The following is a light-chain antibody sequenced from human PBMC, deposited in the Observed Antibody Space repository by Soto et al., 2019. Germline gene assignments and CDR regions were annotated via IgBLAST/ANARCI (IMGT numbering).Light chain of an antibody. Sequence: QSALTQPPSASGSLGQSVTTSCTGTSSDVGGYNYVSWYQQHPGKAPKLMIYAVSKRSSEVPDRFSGSKSGNTASLTVSGLQAEDEADYYCSSYAGINNLVFGTGTKVTVL. CDR1: SSDVGGYNY. V-gene: IGLV2-8*01. CDR2: AVS. J-gene: IGLJ1*01. CDR3: SSYAGINNLV.